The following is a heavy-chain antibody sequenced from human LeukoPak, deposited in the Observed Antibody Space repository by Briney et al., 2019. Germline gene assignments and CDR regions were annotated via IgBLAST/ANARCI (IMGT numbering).Heavy chain of an antibody. V-gene: IGHV6-1*01. CDR1: GDSVSSNTAA. Sequence: SQTLSLTCAISGDSVSSNTAAWNWIRQSPSRGLEWLGRTYYRSQWYNNYAVSVKSRISINPGTSKNQFSLQLKSVTPEDTAVYYCAREQTGDQNFDYWGQGTLVTVSS. D-gene: IGHD7-27*01. J-gene: IGHJ4*02. CDR2: TYYRSQWYN. CDR3: AREQTGDQNFDY.